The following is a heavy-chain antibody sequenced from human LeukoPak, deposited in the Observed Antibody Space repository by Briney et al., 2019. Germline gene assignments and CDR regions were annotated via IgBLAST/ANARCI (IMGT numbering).Heavy chain of an antibody. CDR1: GGSISSGGYY. Sequence: SETLSLTCTVSGGSISSGGYYWSWIRQPPGKGLEWIGYIYHSGSTYYNPSLKSRVTISVDTSKNHFSLKLSSVTAADTAVYYCARRGPSGDWYSDLWGRGTLVTVSS. CDR2: IYHSGST. CDR3: ARRGPSGDWYSDL. V-gene: IGHV4-30-2*01. D-gene: IGHD7-27*01. J-gene: IGHJ2*01.